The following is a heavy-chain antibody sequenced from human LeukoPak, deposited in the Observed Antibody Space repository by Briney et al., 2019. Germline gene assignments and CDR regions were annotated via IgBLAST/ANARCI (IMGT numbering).Heavy chain of an antibody. CDR2: IGPHNGNT. V-gene: IGHV1-18*01. D-gene: IGHD6-13*01. CDR1: GYTFTSHD. CDR3: ARGSSSSWYV. Sequence: ASVKVSCKASGYTFTSHDISWVRQAPGQGLEWMGWIGPHNGNTNYAQKLQGRVTMTTDTSTSTAYMELRSLTSDDTAVYCCARGSSSSWYVWGQGTLVTVSS. J-gene: IGHJ4*02.